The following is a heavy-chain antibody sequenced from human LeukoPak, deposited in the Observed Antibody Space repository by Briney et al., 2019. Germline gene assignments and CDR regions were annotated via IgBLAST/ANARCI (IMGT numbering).Heavy chain of an antibody. V-gene: IGHV1-18*01. CDR2: ISAYNGNT. CDR3: ASFYGGLH. D-gene: IGHD4-23*01. CDR1: GYTFTSYG. Sequence: EASVKVSCKASGYTFTSYGISWVRQAPGQGLEWMGWISAYNGNTNYAQKLQGRVTITRNTSISTAYMELSSLRSEDTAVYYCASFYGGLHWGQGTLVTVSS. J-gene: IGHJ4*02.